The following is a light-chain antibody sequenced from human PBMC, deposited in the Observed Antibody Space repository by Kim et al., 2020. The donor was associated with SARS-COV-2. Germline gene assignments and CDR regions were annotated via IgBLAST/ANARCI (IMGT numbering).Light chain of an antibody. J-gene: IGKJ2*01. CDR1: QSIGSS. V-gene: IGKV6-21*01. CDR2: YAS. Sequence: VTPKEKVTSTCRASQSIGSSLHWYQQRPDQSPKLLIKYASQSFSGVPSRFSGSGSGTDFTLTISSLEAEDAATYYCHQSSGLPHTFGQGTKLEI. CDR3: HQSSGLPHT.